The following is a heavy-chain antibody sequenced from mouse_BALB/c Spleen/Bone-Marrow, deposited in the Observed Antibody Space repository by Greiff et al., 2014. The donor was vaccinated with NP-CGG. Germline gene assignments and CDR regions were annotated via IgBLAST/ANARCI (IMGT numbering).Heavy chain of an antibody. J-gene: IGHJ2*01. D-gene: IGHD1-1*01. Sequence: DLVKPGASVKLSCKASGYTFTSYWLNWIKQRPGQGLEWIGRIAPGSGSTYYNEMFKGKATLTVDTSSSTAYIQLSSLSSEDSAVYFCARFPFYYGSSFYYFDYWGQGTTLTVSA. CDR3: ARFPFYYGSSFYYFDY. CDR1: GYTFTSYW. CDR2: IAPGSGST. V-gene: IGHV1S41*01.